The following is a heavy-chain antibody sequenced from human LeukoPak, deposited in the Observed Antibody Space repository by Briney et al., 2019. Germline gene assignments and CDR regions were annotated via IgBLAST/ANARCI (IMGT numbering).Heavy chain of an antibody. CDR1: GFTFSSYA. CDR2: ITTSGGST. CDR3: AKDHYVSGRYDAFDI. D-gene: IGHD3-10*01. Sequence: GGSLRLSCAASGFTFSSYAMTWVRQAPGEGLEWVSSITTSGGSTYYADSVKGRFTISRDNAKNTLYLQMNSLRAEDTAVYYCAKDHYVSGRYDAFDIWGQGTMVTVSS. V-gene: IGHV3-23*01. J-gene: IGHJ3*02.